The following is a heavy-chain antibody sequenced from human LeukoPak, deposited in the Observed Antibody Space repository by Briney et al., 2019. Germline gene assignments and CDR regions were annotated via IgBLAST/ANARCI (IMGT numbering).Heavy chain of an antibody. D-gene: IGHD3-10*01. CDR3: ARDAEYGTARYYRGCFDY. Sequence: ASAKVSWKAPGYPLNGDHMHRVRQGPGAGRGLVGWNNPHSGGTNHAQKFQSRVTMTRDASTSTTYMDQGSLVSDDTAVYYCARDAEYGTARYYRGCFDYWGQGTLVTVSS. V-gene: IGHV1-2*02. CDR2: NNPHSGGT. J-gene: IGHJ4*02. CDR1: GYPLNGDH.